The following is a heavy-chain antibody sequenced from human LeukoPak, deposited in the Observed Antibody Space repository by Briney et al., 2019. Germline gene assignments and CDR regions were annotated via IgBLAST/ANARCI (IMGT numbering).Heavy chain of an antibody. D-gene: IGHD1-1*01. CDR2: IYSGGST. Sequence: GGSLRLSCAASGFTFTNYAMSWVRQAPGKGLEWVSVIYSGGSTDYADSVKGRFTISRDILKNTLYLQMNSLRAEDTAVYYCARGPAGYNWGQGTLVTVSS. J-gene: IGHJ4*02. CDR3: ARGPAGYN. CDR1: GFTFTNYA. V-gene: IGHV3-53*01.